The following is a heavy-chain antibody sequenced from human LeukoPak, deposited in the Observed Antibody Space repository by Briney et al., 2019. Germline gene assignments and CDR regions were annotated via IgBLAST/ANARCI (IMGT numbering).Heavy chain of an antibody. CDR2: INHSGST. J-gene: IGHJ5*02. D-gene: IGHD3-16*02. CDR3: ARVENYYDYVWGSYRYSINWFDP. V-gene: IGHV4-34*01. CDR1: GGSFSGYY. Sequence: PSETLSLTCAVYGGSFSGYYWSWIRQPPGKGLEWIGEINHSGSTNYNPSLKSRVTISVDTSKNQFSLKLSSVTAADTAVYYCARVENYYDYVWGSYRYSINWFDPWGQGTLVTVSS.